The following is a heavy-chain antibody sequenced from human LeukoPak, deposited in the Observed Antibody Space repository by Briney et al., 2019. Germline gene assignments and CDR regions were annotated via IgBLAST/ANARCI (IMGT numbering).Heavy chain of an antibody. V-gene: IGHV1-2*02. CDR1: GYTFTGYY. D-gene: IGHD5-12*01. Sequence: GASVKVCCKASGYTFTGYYMRWVRQAPGQGLELMGGINPNSGGTNYAQKFQGRVTMTRDTSISTAYMELSRLRSDDTAVYYCARTRGYSGYDPLDYWGQGTLVTVSS. J-gene: IGHJ4*02. CDR2: INPNSGGT. CDR3: ARTRGYSGYDPLDY.